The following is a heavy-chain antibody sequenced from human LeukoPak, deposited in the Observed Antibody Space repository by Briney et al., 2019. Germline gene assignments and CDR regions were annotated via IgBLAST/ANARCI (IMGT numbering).Heavy chain of an antibody. D-gene: IGHD3-10*01. CDR1: GFTFSSYW. Sequence: GGSLRLSCAASGFTFSSYWMYWVRQAPGRGVVWLSRIHTDRSNTDYADSVMSRFTNTRDNAKNTLYLQMNSLRAEDTAVYYCARATPRGGLDYWGQGTLVTVSA. CDR2: IHTDRSNT. CDR3: ARATPRGGLDY. J-gene: IGHJ4*02. V-gene: IGHV3-74*01.